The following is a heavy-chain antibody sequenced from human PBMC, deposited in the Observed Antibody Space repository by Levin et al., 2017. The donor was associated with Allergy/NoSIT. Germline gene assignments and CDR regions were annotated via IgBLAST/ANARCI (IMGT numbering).Heavy chain of an antibody. Sequence: PGGSLRLSCAASGFTFSHFYMSWIRQTPGKGLEWVSYIGPASSDTNYADSVRGRFTIYRDNAQNSLFLQMTNLRPEDTALYYCAREGFWTDWGQGTLVTVSS. CDR2: IGPASSDT. D-gene: IGHD3/OR15-3a*01. V-gene: IGHV3-11*06. CDR3: AREGFWTD. J-gene: IGHJ1*01. CDR1: GFTFSHFY.